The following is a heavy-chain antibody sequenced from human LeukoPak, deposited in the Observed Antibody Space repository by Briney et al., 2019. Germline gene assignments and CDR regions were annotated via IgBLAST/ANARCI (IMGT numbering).Heavy chain of an antibody. CDR2: IYTDGST. CDR1: GFTFDDYA. V-gene: IGHV3-66*01. J-gene: IGHJ4*02. D-gene: IGHD6-13*01. Sequence: HPGGSLRLSCAASGFTFDDYAMHWVRQAPGKGLEWVSGIYTDGSTYCAATVRARFRNSREDSKNTLSLQMSSLRAGDTAVDYCAMGHYRSIPGWGQGSLVTVYS. CDR3: AMGHYRSIPG.